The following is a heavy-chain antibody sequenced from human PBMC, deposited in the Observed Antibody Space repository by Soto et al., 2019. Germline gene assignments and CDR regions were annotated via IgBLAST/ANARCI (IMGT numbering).Heavy chain of an antibody. CDR1: GYTFTSYD. V-gene: IGHV1-8*01. J-gene: IGHJ6*03. CDR3: ARGGLLNDCSSTSCYAPESYYYYYMDV. Sequence: ASVKVSCKASGYTFTSYDINWVRQATGQGLEWMGWMNPNSGNTGYAQKFQGRVTMTRNTSISTAYMELSSLRSEDTAVYYCARGGLLNDCSSTSCYAPESYYYYYMDVWGKGTTVTVSS. CDR2: MNPNSGNT. D-gene: IGHD2-2*01.